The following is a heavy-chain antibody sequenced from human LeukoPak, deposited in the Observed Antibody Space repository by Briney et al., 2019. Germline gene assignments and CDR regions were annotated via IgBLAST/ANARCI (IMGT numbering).Heavy chain of an antibody. V-gene: IGHV1-69*05. CDR2: IIPIFGTA. Sequence: GSSVKVSCKASGGTFSSYAIRWVRQAPGQGLEWMGGIIPIFGTANYAQKFQGRVTITTDESTSTAYMELSSLRSEDTAVYYCARVPAAPEGYYYYMDVWGKGTTVTVSS. J-gene: IGHJ6*03. CDR1: GGTFSSYA. D-gene: IGHD2-2*01. CDR3: ARVPAAPEGYYYYMDV.